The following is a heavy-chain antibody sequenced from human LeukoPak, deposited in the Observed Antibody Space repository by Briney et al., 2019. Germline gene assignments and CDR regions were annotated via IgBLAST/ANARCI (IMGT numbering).Heavy chain of an antibody. Sequence: QPGGSLRLSCAASGFTFSSYGMHWVRQAPGKGLEWVAVIWYNGSNKYYADSVKGRFTISRDNSKNTLYLQMNSLRAEDTAVYYCARPLFERRLLGLIAARQPFDYWGQGTLVTVSS. CDR3: ARPLFERRLLGLIAARQPFDY. D-gene: IGHD6-6*01. J-gene: IGHJ4*02. CDR1: GFTFSSYG. CDR2: IWYNGSNK. V-gene: IGHV3-33*01.